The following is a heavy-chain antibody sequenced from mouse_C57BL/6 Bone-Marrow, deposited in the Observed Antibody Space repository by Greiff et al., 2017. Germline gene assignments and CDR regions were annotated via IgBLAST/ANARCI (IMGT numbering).Heavy chain of an antibody. J-gene: IGHJ1*01. V-gene: IGHV1-55*01. D-gene: IGHD2-10*01. CDR3: ARPYYCNCWYFVG. CDR2: IYPGSGST. CDR1: GYTFTSYW. Sequence: QVQLQQPGAELVKPGASVKMSCKASGYTFTSYWITWVKQRPGQGLEWIGDIYPGSGSTNYNEKFKSKATLTVDTSSSTACMQLSHLTSEGSAVCFWARPYYCNCWYFVGWGAGTPVTVSS.